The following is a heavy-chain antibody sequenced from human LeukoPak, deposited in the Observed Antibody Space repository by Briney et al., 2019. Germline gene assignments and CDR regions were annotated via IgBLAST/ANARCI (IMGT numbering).Heavy chain of an antibody. CDR3: ARGFGFGSTTPHSIVATSINWFDP. V-gene: IGHV1-2*02. Sequence: ASVKVSCKASGYTFTGYYMHWVRQAPGQGLEWMGWINPNSGGTNYAQKFQGRVTMTRDTSISTAYMELSRLRSDDTAVYYCARGFGFGSTTPHSIVATSINWFDPWGQGTLVTVSS. CDR2: INPNSGGT. D-gene: IGHD5-12*01. J-gene: IGHJ5*02. CDR1: GYTFTGYY.